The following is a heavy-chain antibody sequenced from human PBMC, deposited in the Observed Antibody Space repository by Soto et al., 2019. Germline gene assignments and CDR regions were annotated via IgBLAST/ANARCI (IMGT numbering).Heavy chain of an antibody. Sequence: SETLSLTCSVSGGSISSYYWSWIRQPPGKGLEWIGYIYYSGSTNYNPSLKSRVTISVDTSKNQFSLKLSSVTAADTAVYYCARGGPAATYRFYYYYGMDVWGQGTTVTVSS. CDR1: GGSISSYY. J-gene: IGHJ6*02. CDR3: ARGGPAATYRFYYYYGMDV. D-gene: IGHD2-2*01. CDR2: IYYSGST. V-gene: IGHV4-59*01.